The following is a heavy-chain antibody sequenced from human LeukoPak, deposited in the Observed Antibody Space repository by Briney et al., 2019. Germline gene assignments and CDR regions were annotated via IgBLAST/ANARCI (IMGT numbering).Heavy chain of an antibody. V-gene: IGHV3-48*03. Sequence: PGGSLRLSCAASGFTFSSYEMNWVRQAPGKGLEWVSYISSSGSTIYYADSVKGRFTISRDNSKNTMHLQMNSLRAEDTAVYYCAKVGLEWQWLTHFDYWGQGTLVTVSS. CDR1: GFTFSSYE. D-gene: IGHD6-19*01. CDR2: ISSSGSTI. CDR3: AKVGLEWQWLTHFDY. J-gene: IGHJ4*02.